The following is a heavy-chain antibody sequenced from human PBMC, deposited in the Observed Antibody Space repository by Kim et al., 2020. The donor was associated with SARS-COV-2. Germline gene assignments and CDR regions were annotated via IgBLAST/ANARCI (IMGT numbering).Heavy chain of an antibody. CDR3: ASDHLLRPTLVIGFDI. D-gene: IGHD3-9*01. J-gene: IGHJ3*02. CDR1: GYTFTSYD. Sequence: ASVKVSCKASGYTFTSYDINWVRQATGQGLEWMGWMNPNSGNTGYAQKFQGRVTMARNTSISTAYMELSSLRSEDTAVYYCASDHLLRPTLVIGFDIWGQGTMVTVSS. V-gene: IGHV1-8*01. CDR2: MNPNSGNT.